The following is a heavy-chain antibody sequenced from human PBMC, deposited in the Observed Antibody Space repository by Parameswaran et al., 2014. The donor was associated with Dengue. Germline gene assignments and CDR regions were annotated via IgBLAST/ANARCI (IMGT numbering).Heavy chain of an antibody. CDR3: AKDQPKRGVVGAQDAFDI. CDR2: ISGSGGST. Sequence: RWIRQPPGKGLEWVSAISGSGGSTYYADSVKGRFTISRDNSKNTLYLQMNSLRAEDTAVYYCAKDQPKRGVVGAQDAFDIWGQGTMVTVSS. V-gene: IGHV3-23*01. D-gene: IGHD1-26*01. J-gene: IGHJ3*02.